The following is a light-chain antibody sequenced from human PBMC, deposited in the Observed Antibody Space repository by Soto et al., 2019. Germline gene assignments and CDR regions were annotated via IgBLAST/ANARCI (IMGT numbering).Light chain of an antibody. CDR2: GAS. CDR1: QSVSSD. J-gene: IGKJ4*01. V-gene: IGKV3-15*01. CDR3: QQYINWPRLT. Sequence: EIALTQSPATLSVSPGERATLSCRTSQSVSSDLAWYQQKPGQAPRLLIYGASTRATGIPDRFCGSGSGTEFTLTISSLQSEDFAVYYCQQYINWPRLTFGGGTKVEIK.